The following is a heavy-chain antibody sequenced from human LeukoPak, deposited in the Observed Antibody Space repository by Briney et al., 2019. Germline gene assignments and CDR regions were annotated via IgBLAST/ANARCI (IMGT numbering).Heavy chain of an antibody. J-gene: IGHJ4*02. CDR2: IYYSGGT. D-gene: IGHD3-22*01. CDR3: ARSDSGGYYYDY. Sequence: SQTLSLTCTVSGGSISSGGYYWSWIRQHPGKGLEWIGYIYYSGGTYYNPSLKSRVTISVDTSKNQFSLKLSSVTAADTAVYYCARSDSGGYYYDYWGQGTLVTVSS. CDR1: GGSISSGGYY. V-gene: IGHV4-31*03.